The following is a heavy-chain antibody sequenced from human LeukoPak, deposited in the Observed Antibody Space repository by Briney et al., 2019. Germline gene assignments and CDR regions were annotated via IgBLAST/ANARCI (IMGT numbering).Heavy chain of an antibody. CDR1: GYTFTSYG. Sequence: ASVKVSCKASGYTFTSYGISWVRQAPGQGLEWMGWISAYNGNTNYAQKLQGRVTMTTDTSTSTAYVELRSLRSDDTAVYYCARDLPRVTQVLYSYWGQGTLVTVSS. CDR3: ARDLPRVTQVLYSY. D-gene: IGHD4-23*01. J-gene: IGHJ4*02. CDR2: ISAYNGNT. V-gene: IGHV1-18*01.